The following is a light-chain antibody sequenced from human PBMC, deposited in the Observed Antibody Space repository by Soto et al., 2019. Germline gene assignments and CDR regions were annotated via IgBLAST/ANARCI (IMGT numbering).Light chain of an antibody. CDR3: AAWDDTLSGPV. V-gene: IGLV1-44*01. J-gene: IGLJ2*01. CDR2: SDN. Sequence: QLVLTQPPSASGTPGQRVTISCSGSSSNIASNTVNWYQQLPGTAPKLLIHSDNQRPSGVPGRFSGSKSGTSASLAISGLQSEDEADYYCAAWDDTLSGPVFGGGTKLTVL. CDR1: SSNIASNT.